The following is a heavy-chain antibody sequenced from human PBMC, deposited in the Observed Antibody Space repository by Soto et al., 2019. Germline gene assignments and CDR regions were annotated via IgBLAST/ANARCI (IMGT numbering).Heavy chain of an antibody. CDR3: TIEDGWATS. CDR2: IKSKIHGGTT. Sequence: VQLVESGGGLVKPGGSLRLSCAASGFTFSNGWVTWVRQAPGKGLEWVGRIKSKIHGGTTDYIAPVKGRFIISRDDSKNTLYLEMNSPKIEDTAVYYCTIEDGWATSWGRGTLVTVSS. D-gene: IGHD3-16*01. CDR1: GFTFSNGW. V-gene: IGHV3-15*01. J-gene: IGHJ5*02.